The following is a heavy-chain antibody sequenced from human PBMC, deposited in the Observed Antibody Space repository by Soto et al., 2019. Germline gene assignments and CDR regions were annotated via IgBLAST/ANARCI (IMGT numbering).Heavy chain of an antibody. CDR3: ANGGGRNRGRSFDY. CDR2: ISGRGGNT. CDR1: GFTFSSYA. D-gene: IGHD3-16*02. J-gene: IGHJ4*02. V-gene: IGHV3-23*01. Sequence: EVQLLESGGGLVQPGGSLRLSCAASGFTFSSYAMSWVRQAPGKGLEWVSAISGRGGNTYYADSVKGRVTISRDNSKNTLSLPMHCPGAEVTALFFCANGGGRNRGRSFDYWGQGTLVTVSS.